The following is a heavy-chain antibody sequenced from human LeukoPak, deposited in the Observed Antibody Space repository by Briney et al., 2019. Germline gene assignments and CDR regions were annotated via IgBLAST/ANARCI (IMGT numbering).Heavy chain of an antibody. V-gene: IGHV3-21*01. CDR3: ARDVGATRRFFDY. Sequence: GGSLRLSCAASGFTFSSYSMNWVRQAPGKGLEWVSSISSGSGYIYYADSVKGRFTISRDNAKNSLYLQMNSLRAEDTAVYYCARDVGATRRFFDYWGQGTLDTVSS. CDR2: ISSGSGYI. D-gene: IGHD1-26*01. CDR1: GFTFSSYS. J-gene: IGHJ4*02.